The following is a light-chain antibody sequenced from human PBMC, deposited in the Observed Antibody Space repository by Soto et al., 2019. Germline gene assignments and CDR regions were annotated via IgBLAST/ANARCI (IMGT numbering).Light chain of an antibody. CDR3: CSYTSSSTYV. J-gene: IGLJ1*01. CDR1: SSDVGGDTY. Sequence: QSALTQPASVSGSPGQTITISCTGTSSDVGGDTYVSWFQQHPGKAPKLMIYDVTNRPSGVSNRFSGSKSGNTASLTISGLQAEDEADYYCCSYTSSSTYVFGTGTKVTVL. V-gene: IGLV2-14*01. CDR2: DVT.